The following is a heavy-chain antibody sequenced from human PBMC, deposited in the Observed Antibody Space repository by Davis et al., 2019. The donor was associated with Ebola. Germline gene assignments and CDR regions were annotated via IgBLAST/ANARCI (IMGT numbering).Heavy chain of an antibody. CDR3: ARGRENWNYSYYFDY. J-gene: IGHJ4*02. D-gene: IGHD1-7*01. V-gene: IGHV3-33*08. CDR1: GFTVSSSG. Sequence: GESLKISCAASGFTVSSSGMHWVRQAPGKGLGWVAVIWYDGSNKYYADSVKGRFTISRDNSKNTLYLQMNSLRAEDTAVYYCARGRENWNYSYYFDYWGQGTLVTVSS. CDR2: IWYDGSNK.